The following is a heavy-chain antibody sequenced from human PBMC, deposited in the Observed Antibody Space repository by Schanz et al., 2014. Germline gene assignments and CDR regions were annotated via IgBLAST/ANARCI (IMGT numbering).Heavy chain of an antibody. Sequence: VQLVESGGDFVQPGGSLRLSCEVSGFTFSNFGIHWVRQAPGMGLEWVALIRSDERDKSYADSVKGRFTISRDNSKNTVYLQMNSLRPEDTAVYYCAKDENWALTDYWGQGTLVTVSS. D-gene: IGHD7-27*01. CDR1: GFTFSNFG. J-gene: IGHJ4*02. CDR3: AKDENWALTDY. V-gene: IGHV3-30*02. CDR2: IRSDERDK.